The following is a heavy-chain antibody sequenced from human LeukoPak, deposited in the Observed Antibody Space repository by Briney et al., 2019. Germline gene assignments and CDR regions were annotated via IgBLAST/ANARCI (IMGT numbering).Heavy chain of an antibody. J-gene: IGHJ6*03. V-gene: IGHV4-39*07. CDR3: ARDIKERSIAARRSLGRSYYYYYYMDV. CDR2: IYYSGST. D-gene: IGHD6-6*01. CDR1: GGSISSSSYY. Sequence: SETLSLTCTVSGGSISSSSYYWGWIRQPPGKGLEWIGSIYYSGSTYYNPSLKSRVTISVDTSKNQFSLKLSSVTAADTAVYYCARDIKERSIAARRSLGRSYYYYYYMDVWGKGTTVTVSS.